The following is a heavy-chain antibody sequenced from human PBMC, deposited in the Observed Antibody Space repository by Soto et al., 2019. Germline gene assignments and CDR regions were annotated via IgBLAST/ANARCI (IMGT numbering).Heavy chain of an antibody. J-gene: IGHJ4*02. V-gene: IGHV4-39*01. CDR2: IYYSGST. Sequence: SETLSLTCTVSGVSISSSNYYWGWIRQPPGKGLEWIGSIYYSGSTYYNPSLKSRVTISVDTSKNQFSLKLSSVTAADTAVYYCARSSSGSYFDYWGQGTLVTVS. CDR3: ARSSSGSYFDY. CDR1: GVSISSSNYY. D-gene: IGHD1-26*01.